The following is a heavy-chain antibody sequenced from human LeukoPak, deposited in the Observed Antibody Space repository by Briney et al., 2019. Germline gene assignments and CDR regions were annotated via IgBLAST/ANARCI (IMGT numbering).Heavy chain of an antibody. CDR3: ARGSYSGTY. V-gene: IGHV3-23*01. J-gene: IGHJ4*02. CDR2: ISGSGGST. Sequence: GGSLRLSCAASGFTFSSYAMSWVRQAPGKGLEWVSAISGSGGSTYYADSVRGRFTVSRDKNSLYLQMNSLRAEDTAVYLCARGSYSGTYWGQGTLVTVSS. D-gene: IGHD1-26*01. CDR1: GFTFSSYA.